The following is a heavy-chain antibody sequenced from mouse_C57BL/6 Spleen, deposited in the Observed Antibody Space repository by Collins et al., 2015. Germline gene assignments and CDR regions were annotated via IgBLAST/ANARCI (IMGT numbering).Heavy chain of an antibody. CDR3: AKVYYYAMDY. Sequence: EVQLQQSGAELVKPGASVKLSCTASGLNIKDTYMHWVKQRPEQGLEWIGRIDPANGNTKYDPKFQGKATITADTSSNTAYLQLSSLTSEDTAVYYCAKVYYYAMDYWGQGTSVTVSS. J-gene: IGHJ4*01. CDR2: IDPANGNT. CDR1: GLNIKDTY. V-gene: IGHV14-3*02.